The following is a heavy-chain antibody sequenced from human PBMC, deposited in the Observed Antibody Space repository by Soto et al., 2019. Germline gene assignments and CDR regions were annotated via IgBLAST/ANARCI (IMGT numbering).Heavy chain of an antibody. V-gene: IGHV3-48*01. D-gene: IGHD1-26*01. CDR1: GFTFSGYS. CDR2: ISRGGGII. CDR3: GRDVPPLFEVITNKGDHG. J-gene: IGHJ4*02. Sequence: GGSLRLSCVASGFTFSGYSMNWVRQAPGKGLEWVSYISRGGGIIYYADSVKGRFTISRDDAKNSLFLQMNSLRVEDTAVYFCGRDVPPLFEVITNKGDHGRGQGTLVTVSS.